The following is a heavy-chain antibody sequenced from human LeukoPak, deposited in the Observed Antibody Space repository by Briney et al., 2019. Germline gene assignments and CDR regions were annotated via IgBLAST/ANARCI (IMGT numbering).Heavy chain of an antibody. Sequence: GGSLRLSCAASGFTFSSYAMHWVRQAPGKGLEWVAVISYDGSNKYYADSVKGRFTISRDNSKNTLYLQMNSLRAEDTAVYYCARGVTRGLRVPNWFDPWGQGTLVTVSS. CDR3: ARGVTRGLRVPNWFDP. J-gene: IGHJ5*02. CDR1: GFTFSSYA. V-gene: IGHV3-30-3*01. CDR2: ISYDGSNK. D-gene: IGHD5-12*01.